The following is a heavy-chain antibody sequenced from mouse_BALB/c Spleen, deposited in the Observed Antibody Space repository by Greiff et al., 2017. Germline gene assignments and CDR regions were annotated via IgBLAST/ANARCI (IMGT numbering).Heavy chain of an antibody. Sequence: EVHLVESGGDLVKPGGSLKLSCAASGFTFSSYGMSWVRQTPDKRLEWVATISSGGSYTYYPDSVKGRFTISRDNAKNTLYLQMSSLKSEDTAMYYCARAYYGNYEAMDYWGQGTSVTVSS. V-gene: IGHV5-6*01. D-gene: IGHD2-10*01. J-gene: IGHJ4*01. CDR2: ISSGGSYT. CDR3: ARAYYGNYEAMDY. CDR1: GFTFSSYG.